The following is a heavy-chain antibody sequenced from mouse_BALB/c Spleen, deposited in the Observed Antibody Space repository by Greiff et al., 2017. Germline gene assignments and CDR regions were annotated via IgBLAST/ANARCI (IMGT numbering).Heavy chain of an antibody. CDR1: GFSLTGYG. V-gene: IGHV2-6-7*01. CDR2: IWGDGST. J-gene: IGHJ3*01. Sequence: QVQLLQSGPGLVAPSQSLSITCTVSGFSLTGYGVNWVRQPPGKGLEWLGIIWGDGSTDYNSALKSRLSISKDNSKSQVFLKMNSLQTDDTARYYGGRGRAYAGWFAYWGQGTLVTVSA. CDR3: GRGRAYAGWFAY. D-gene: IGHD6-5*01.